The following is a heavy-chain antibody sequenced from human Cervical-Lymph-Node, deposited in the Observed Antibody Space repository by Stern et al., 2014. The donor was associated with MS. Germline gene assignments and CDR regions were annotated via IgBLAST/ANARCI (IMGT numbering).Heavy chain of an antibody. CDR1: GASIDHHF. J-gene: IGHJ5*02. CDR3: ERATDL. CDR2: TYYSGTT. Sequence: QMQLQESGPGLLRPSETLSLTCTVSGASIDHHFWSWIRQPPGKGLGWIGYTYYSGTTNYNASLKGRDAISIDTSRTQFSLRLSSVTAADTAVYYCERATDLWGQGTLVAVSS. V-gene: IGHV4-59*11.